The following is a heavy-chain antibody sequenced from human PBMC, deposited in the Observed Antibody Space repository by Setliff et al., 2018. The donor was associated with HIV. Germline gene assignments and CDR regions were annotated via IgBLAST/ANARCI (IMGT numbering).Heavy chain of an antibody. J-gene: IGHJ4*02. CDR2: FYYSGST. CDR1: GGSITGYY. D-gene: IGHD2-2*01. CDR3: ARQSTTSRDFDS. Sequence: PSETLSLTCTVSGGSITGYYWSWIRQPPGKGLEWIGSFYYSGSTYYNPSLKSRVTISLDTSKNQFSLQLSSVTAADTAVYYCARQSTTSRDFDSWGQGTLVTVSS. V-gene: IGHV4-59*08.